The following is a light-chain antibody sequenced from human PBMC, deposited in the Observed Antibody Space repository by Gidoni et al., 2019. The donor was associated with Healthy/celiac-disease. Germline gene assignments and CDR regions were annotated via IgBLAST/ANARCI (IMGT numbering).Light chain of an antibody. CDR1: QSVSSSY. J-gene: IGKJ1*01. V-gene: IGKV3-20*01. CDR2: GAS. CDR3: QQYGSSPPRT. Sequence: ELVFTQSPGPLSLSPGERATLSCRASQSVSSSYLGWYQQKPGQAPRLLIYGASSRATGIPDRCSGSGSGTDFTLTISRLEPEDFAVYYCQQYGSSPPRTFGQGTKVEIK.